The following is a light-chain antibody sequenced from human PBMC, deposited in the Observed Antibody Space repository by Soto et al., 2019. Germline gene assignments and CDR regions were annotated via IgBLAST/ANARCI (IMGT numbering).Light chain of an antibody. CDR2: EVN. V-gene: IGLV2-14*01. CDR1: SSDVGRYNY. J-gene: IGLJ1*01. Sequence: QSALTQPASVSGSPGQSIIISCTGTSSDVGRYNYVSWYQQHPGKAPKLIIYEVNNRPSEISNRFSGSKSANTASLTISGLQAEDEADYYCTSFTSSANYVFGTGTKLTVL. CDR3: TSFTSSANYV.